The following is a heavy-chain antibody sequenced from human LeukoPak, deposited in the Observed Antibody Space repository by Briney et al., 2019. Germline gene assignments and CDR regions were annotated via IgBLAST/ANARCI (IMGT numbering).Heavy chain of an antibody. CDR2: ISWNSGSI. CDR3: ANWQECSSTSCYSY. CDR1: GFTFDDYA. D-gene: IGHD2-2*01. V-gene: IGHV3-9*01. J-gene: IGHJ4*02. Sequence: PGGSLRLSCAASGFTFDDYAMHWVRQAPGKGLEWVSGISWNSGSIGYADSVKGRFTISRDNSKNTLYLQMNSLRAEDTAVYYCANWQECSSTSCYSYWGQGTLVTVSS.